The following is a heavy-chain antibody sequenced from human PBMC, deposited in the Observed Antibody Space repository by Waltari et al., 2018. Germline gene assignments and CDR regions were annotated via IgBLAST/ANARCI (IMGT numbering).Heavy chain of an antibody. V-gene: IGHV3-66*02. D-gene: IGHD6-19*01. Sequence: EVQLVESGGGLVQPGGSLRLSCAASGFTVSSHYMSWVRQAPGKGLEWVSVIYSGGSTYYADSVKGRFTISRDNSKNTLYLQMNSLRAEDTAVYYCARKSIAVAGYGMDVWGQGTTVTVSS. CDR1: GFTVSSHY. CDR3: ARKSIAVAGYGMDV. J-gene: IGHJ6*02. CDR2: IYSGGST.